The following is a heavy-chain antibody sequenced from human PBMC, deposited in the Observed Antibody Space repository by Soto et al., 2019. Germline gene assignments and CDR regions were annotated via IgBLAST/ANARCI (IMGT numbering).Heavy chain of an antibody. V-gene: IGHV3-23*01. J-gene: IGHJ4*02. CDR1: GFRFSNFA. Sequence: EVQLLESGGGLVQPGGSLRLTCAASGFRFSNFAMGWVGQAPGKGLELVSSITSSSRDTYFADAVRGRFTISRDNSKNTLYLQLNTLRVEDTAVYYCTSGPFIAGDYWGQGTLVNVSS. CDR3: TSGPFIAGDY. CDR2: ITSSSRDT. D-gene: IGHD2-15*01.